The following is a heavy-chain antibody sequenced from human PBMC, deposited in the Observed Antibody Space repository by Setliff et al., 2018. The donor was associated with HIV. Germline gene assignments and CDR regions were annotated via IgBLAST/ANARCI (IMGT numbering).Heavy chain of an antibody. J-gene: IGHJ6*02. D-gene: IGHD2-15*01. CDR2: IHPSGET. Sequence: SETLSLTCTVSGGSINYYYWSWIRQPPGKNPEYIGYIHPSGETYYSPSLMSRLTISLDTANNRFSLRLTSATAADTAIYYCARKAADVSGGGMDAWGQGTTVTVSS. V-gene: IGHV4-4*08. CDR1: GGSINYYY. CDR3: ARKAADVSGGGMDA.